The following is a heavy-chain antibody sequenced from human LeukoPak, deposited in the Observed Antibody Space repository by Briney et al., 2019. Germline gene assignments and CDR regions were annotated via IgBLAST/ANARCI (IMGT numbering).Heavy chain of an antibody. Sequence: PSETLSLTCTMSGDSTNTYFWSRIRQPPGKGLEWIGYIYYTGTTNYNPSLKSRVTISVDTSKNQFSLKLTSVTAADTAVYFCAYNRNFALDNWGQGTLVTVSS. CDR3: AYNRNFALDN. V-gene: IGHV4-59*12. CDR2: IYYTGTT. CDR1: GDSTNTYF. J-gene: IGHJ4*01. D-gene: IGHD1-14*01.